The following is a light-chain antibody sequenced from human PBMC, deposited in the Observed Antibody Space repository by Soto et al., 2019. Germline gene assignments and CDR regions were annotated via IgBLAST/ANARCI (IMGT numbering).Light chain of an antibody. CDR3: QQSGA. V-gene: IGKV1-33*01. Sequence: DIQMTQSPSSLSASVGDRVTITCQASQDISNYLNWYQQKPGKAPKLLIYDASNLETGVPSRFSRSGSGTDFTFTISSLQPEDIATYYCQQSGAFGPGTKVDIK. CDR1: QDISNY. J-gene: IGKJ3*01. CDR2: DAS.